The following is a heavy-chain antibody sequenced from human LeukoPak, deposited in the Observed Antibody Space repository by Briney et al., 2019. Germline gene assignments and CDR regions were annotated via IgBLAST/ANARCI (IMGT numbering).Heavy chain of an antibody. Sequence: ASVKVSCKASGYTFSSYDISWVRQAPGQGLEWMGWISAYNGNTNYAQKLQGRVTMTTDTSTSTAYMELRSLRSDDTAVYYCARSVEMATIWVDYYYGMDVWGQGTTVTVSS. V-gene: IGHV1-18*01. CDR2: ISAYNGNT. D-gene: IGHD5-24*01. CDR1: GYTFSSYD. CDR3: ARSVEMATIWVDYYYGMDV. J-gene: IGHJ6*02.